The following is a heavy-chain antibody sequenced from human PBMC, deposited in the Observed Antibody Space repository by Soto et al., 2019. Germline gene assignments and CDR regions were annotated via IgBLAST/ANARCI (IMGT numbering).Heavy chain of an antibody. CDR1: GGSISSSSYY. Sequence: QLQLQESGPGLVKSSETLSLTCTVSGGSISSSSYYWGWIRQPPGKGLDWIASIYDTGDTYYNPSLKSRVTISVDTSKKQFSLKLSSVTAADTAVYYCASRVAVAAYYFDDWGQGSLVTVSS. D-gene: IGHD6-19*01. CDR2: IYDTGDT. CDR3: ASRVAVAAYYFDD. J-gene: IGHJ4*02. V-gene: IGHV4-39*01.